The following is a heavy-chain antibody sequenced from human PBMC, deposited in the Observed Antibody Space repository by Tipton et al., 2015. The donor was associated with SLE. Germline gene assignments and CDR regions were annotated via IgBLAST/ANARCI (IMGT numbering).Heavy chain of an antibody. Sequence: TLSLTRNVSGGSITTNNYYWGWSRQPPGKGLEWIASVYYTGSTYYNPSLKSRVTISVDTSRNQFSLTLTSVTAADTAFYYCAKMTTTPGADWGQGTLVTVST. J-gene: IGHJ4*02. D-gene: IGHD4-11*01. CDR2: VYYTGST. CDR1: GGSITTNNYY. CDR3: AKMTTTPGAD. V-gene: IGHV4-39*01.